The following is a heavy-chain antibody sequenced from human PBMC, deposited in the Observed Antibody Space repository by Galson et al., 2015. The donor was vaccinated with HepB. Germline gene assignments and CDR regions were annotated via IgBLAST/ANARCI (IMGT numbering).Heavy chain of an antibody. Sequence: SETLSLTCAVYVGSFSGYYWSWIRQPPGKGLEWIGEINHSGSTNYNPSLKSRVTISVDTSKNQFSLKLSSVTAADTAVYYCAISSLYSSGWFFDYWGQGTLVTVSS. CDR3: AISSLYSSGWFFDY. D-gene: IGHD6-19*01. CDR1: VGSFSGYY. CDR2: INHSGST. V-gene: IGHV4-34*01. J-gene: IGHJ4*02.